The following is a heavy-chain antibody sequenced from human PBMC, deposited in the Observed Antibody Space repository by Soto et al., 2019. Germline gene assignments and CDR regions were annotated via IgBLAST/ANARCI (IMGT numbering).Heavy chain of an antibody. D-gene: IGHD3-10*01. CDR2: IYNSGTT. CDR3: AREPISTPRGVTQVDP. Sequence: QVRLQESGPGLVRPSQTLSLTCNVSGAPISSGGFYWSWIRQHPGKGPEWIGYIYNSGTTFYNPSLGSRVTMSLYAAKNHFSLELRSVTVADTAVYYCAREPISTPRGVTQVDPWGQGTQVTVSS. CDR1: GAPISSGGFY. J-gene: IGHJ5*02. V-gene: IGHV4-31*03.